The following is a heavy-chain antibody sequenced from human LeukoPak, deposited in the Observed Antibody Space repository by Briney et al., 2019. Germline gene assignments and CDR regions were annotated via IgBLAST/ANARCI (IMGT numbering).Heavy chain of an antibody. Sequence: GGSLRLSCAASGFTFSSYEMNWVRQAPGKGLEWVSYISSRGTTIYYADSVRGRFTISRDNAKDSLYLQMNSLRAEDTAVYYCARHLSYGSGSYYNLGYWGQGTLVSVPS. D-gene: IGHD3-10*01. V-gene: IGHV3-48*03. CDR2: ISSRGTTI. J-gene: IGHJ4*02. CDR3: ARHLSYGSGSYYNLGY. CDR1: GFTFSSYE.